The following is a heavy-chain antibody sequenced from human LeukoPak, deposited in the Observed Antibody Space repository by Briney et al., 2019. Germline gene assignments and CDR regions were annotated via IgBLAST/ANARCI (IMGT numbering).Heavy chain of an antibody. CDR1: GGSFSGYY. V-gene: IGHV4-34*01. J-gene: IGHJ5*02. Sequence: SETLSLTCAVYGGSFSGYYWSWIRQPPGKGLEWIGDINHSGSANYNPSLKSRVTISVDTSKNQFSLKLSSVTAADTAVYYCARFTTYATVTTDWFDPWGQGTLVTVSS. D-gene: IGHD4-17*01. CDR3: ARFTTYATVTTDWFDP. CDR2: INHSGSA.